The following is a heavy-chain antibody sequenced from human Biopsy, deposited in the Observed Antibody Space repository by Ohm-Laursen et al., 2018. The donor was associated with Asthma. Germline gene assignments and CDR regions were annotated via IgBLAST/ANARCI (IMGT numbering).Heavy chain of an antibody. V-gene: IGHV4-39*01. CDR3: VRGSSSWHHGPFHYYYGLDV. CDR2: IYYSWTT. CDR1: SGSGGYMRSGNYY. J-gene: IGHJ6*02. Sequence: TLSLTCSLSSGSGGYMRSGNYYWGWIRQPPGKGLEWIGSIYYSWTTYYNPSLGSRVTVSADTSKNQFSLKFTSATAADTAVYYCVRGSSSWHHGPFHYYYGLDVWGQGTTATVSS. D-gene: IGHD6-13*01.